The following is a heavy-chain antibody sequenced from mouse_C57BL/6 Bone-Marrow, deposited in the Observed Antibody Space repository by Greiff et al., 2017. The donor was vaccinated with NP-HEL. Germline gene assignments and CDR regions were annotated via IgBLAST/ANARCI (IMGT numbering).Heavy chain of an antibody. CDR1: GFTFTDYY. V-gene: IGHV7-3*01. J-gene: IGHJ1*03. Sequence: EVKLVESGGGLVQPGGSLSLSCAASGFTFTDYYMSWVRQPPGKALEWLGFIRNKANGYSTEYSASVQGRFTISRDNSQSILYLQMNALRAEDSATYYCARYDYYVSSYRWYFDVWGTGTTVTVSS. D-gene: IGHD1-1*01. CDR2: IRNKANGYST. CDR3: ARYDYYVSSYRWYFDV.